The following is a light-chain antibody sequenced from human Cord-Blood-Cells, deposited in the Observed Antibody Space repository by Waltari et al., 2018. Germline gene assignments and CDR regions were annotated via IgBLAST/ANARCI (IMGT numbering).Light chain of an antibody. CDR3: CSYAGSSTWV. CDR1: SSDVGSYNL. CDR2: EGS. Sequence: QSAMTKPATVSGSPAQSITISCTGTSSDVGSYNLVSWYQQHPGKAPNLMIYEGSKRPSGVSNRFSGSKSGNTASLTISGLQAEDEADYYCCSYAGSSTWVFGGGTKLTVL. V-gene: IGLV2-23*01. J-gene: IGLJ3*02.